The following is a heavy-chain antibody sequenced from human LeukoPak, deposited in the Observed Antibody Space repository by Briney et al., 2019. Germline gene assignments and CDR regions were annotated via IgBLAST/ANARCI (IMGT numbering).Heavy chain of an antibody. Sequence: PSETLSLTCTVSGDSISSGGYYWSWIRQPPGKGLEWIGYIYHSGSTYYNPTLKSRVTISVDRSKNQFSLKLSSVTAADTAVYYCARGKYQLLKQWGQGTLVTVSS. V-gene: IGHV4-30-2*01. CDR1: GDSISSGGYY. D-gene: IGHD2-2*01. J-gene: IGHJ4*02. CDR3: ARGKYQLLKQ. CDR2: IYHSGST.